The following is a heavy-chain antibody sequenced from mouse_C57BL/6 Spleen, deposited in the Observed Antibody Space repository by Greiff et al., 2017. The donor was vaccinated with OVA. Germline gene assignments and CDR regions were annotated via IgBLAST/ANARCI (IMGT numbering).Heavy chain of an antibody. CDR1: GFSLSTSGMG. V-gene: IGHV8-12*01. CDR2: IYWADDK. Sequence: QVTLKVSGPGILQSSQTLSLTCSFSGFSLSTSGMGVSWIRQPSGKGLEWLAHIYWADDKRYNPSLKSRLTISKDTSRNQVFLKITSVDTADTATYYCARRAAYSERYFDVWGTGTTVTVSS. D-gene: IGHD2-10*01. J-gene: IGHJ1*03. CDR3: ARRAAYSERYFDV.